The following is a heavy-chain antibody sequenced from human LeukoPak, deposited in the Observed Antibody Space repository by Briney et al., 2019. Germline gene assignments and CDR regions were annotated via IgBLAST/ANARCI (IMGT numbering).Heavy chain of an antibody. V-gene: IGHV4-39*01. Sequence: KSSETLSLTCTVSGVSISSSNSYWGWIRQPPGKGLEWIGSIYYSGNTYYNASLKSQVSISIDTSKNQFSLRLTSVTAADTAVYYCARAQLLLWFGEPENWFDPWGQGTLVTVSS. CDR2: IYYSGNT. J-gene: IGHJ5*02. CDR1: GVSISSSNSY. D-gene: IGHD3-10*01. CDR3: ARAQLLLWFGEPENWFDP.